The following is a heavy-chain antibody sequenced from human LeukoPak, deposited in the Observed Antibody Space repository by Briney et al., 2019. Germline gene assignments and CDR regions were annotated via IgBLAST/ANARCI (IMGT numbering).Heavy chain of an antibody. V-gene: IGHV3-30*02. CDR1: GFTFSSYG. CDR3: AKVLGSYSSRLFDY. J-gene: IGHJ4*02. D-gene: IGHD6-13*01. Sequence: QPGGSLRLSCAASGFTFSSYGMHWVRQAPGKGLEWVAFIRYDGSNKYYADSVKGRFTISRDNSKNTLYLQMNSLRAEDTAVYYCAKVLGSYSSRLFDYWGQGTLVTVSS. CDR2: IRYDGSNK.